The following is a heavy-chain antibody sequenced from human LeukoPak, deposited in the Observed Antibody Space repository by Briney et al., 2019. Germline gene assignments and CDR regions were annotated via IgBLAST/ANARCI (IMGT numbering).Heavy chain of an antibody. Sequence: PSETLSLTCTVSGGSMSSYYWSWIRQPPGKGLEWIGYIYYRGDTKYNPSLKARLTISVDTSKNQFSLNLNSVTAADTAVYYCARERTWNNGKKYYYYIDVWGKGTTVTASS. CDR2: IYYRGDT. D-gene: IGHD1/OR15-1a*01. J-gene: IGHJ6*03. V-gene: IGHV4-59*01. CDR3: ARERTWNNGKKYYYYIDV. CDR1: GGSMSSYY.